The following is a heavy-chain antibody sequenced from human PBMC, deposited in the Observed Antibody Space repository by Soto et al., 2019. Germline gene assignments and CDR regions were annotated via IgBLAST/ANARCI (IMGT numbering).Heavy chain of an antibody. Sequence: GGSLRLSCAASGFTFDDYAMHWVRQAPGKGLEWVSGIGWNSGNVGYADSAKGRFTISRDNAKNSLYLQMSSLRAEDTASYYCAKAALRLSDYYSYVDVWGRGTTVTVSS. J-gene: IGHJ6*03. D-gene: IGHD3-9*01. CDR3: AKAALRLSDYYSYVDV. CDR1: GFTFDDYA. V-gene: IGHV3-9*01. CDR2: IGWNSGNV.